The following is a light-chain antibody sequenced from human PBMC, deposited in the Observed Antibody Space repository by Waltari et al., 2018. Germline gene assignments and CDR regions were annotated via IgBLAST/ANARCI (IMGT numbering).Light chain of an antibody. Sequence: EIVMTQTPLSLPVTPGEPASISCRSSQSLLHSNGNTYLHWYLQKSGQSPRLLIYKVTSRESGVPDRFGGSGSGTDFTLKISRVEPEDVGVYYCMQSTTDPYSFGQGTKVEIK. CDR2: KVT. V-gene: IGKV2-29*03. CDR1: QSLLHSNGNTY. CDR3: MQSTTDPYS. J-gene: IGKJ2*03.